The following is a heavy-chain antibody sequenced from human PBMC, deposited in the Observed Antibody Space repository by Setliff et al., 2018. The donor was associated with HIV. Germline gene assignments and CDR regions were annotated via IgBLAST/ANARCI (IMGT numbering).Heavy chain of an antibody. J-gene: IGHJ4*02. CDR1: GFSLSNARMG. V-gene: IGHV2-26*01. Sequence: SGPTLVNPTEPLTLTCTVSGFSLSNARMGVSWIRQPPGKAPEWLAYIFSDDEKSYSTSLKNRLTISKDTSKSQVVLIMTNTDPADTATYYCARMRELYDFWSGSLVYFDYWGRGAPVTVSS. D-gene: IGHD3-3*01. CDR2: IFSDDEK. CDR3: ARMRELYDFWSGSLVYFDY.